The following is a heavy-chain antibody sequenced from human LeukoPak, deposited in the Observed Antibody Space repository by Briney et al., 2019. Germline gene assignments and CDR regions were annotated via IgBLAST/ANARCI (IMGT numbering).Heavy chain of an antibody. CDR3: SRDGGSSLSGNWFDP. D-gene: IGHD6-6*01. Sequence: SETLSLTCTVSGGSISSYYWSWIRQPAGKGLEWIGRIYTSGSTNYNPSLKSRVTISVEKSKNQFPLMLSSMTAADQAANYCSRDGGSSLSGNWFDPWGQGTLVTASS. CDR2: IYTSGST. V-gene: IGHV4-4*07. CDR1: GGSISSYY. J-gene: IGHJ5*02.